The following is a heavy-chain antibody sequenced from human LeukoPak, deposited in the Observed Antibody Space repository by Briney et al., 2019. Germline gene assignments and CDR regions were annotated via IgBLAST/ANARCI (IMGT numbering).Heavy chain of an antibody. D-gene: IGHD2-2*01. CDR1: GYTFTSYA. V-gene: IGHV7-4-1*02. Sequence: ASVKVSCKASGYTFTSYAMNWVRQAPGQGLEWMGWINTNTGNPTYAQGFTGRFVFSLDTSVSTAYLQISSLKAEDTAVYYCARDAVPAAMEGHYYYYYMDVWGKGTTVTVSS. CDR3: ARDAVPAAMEGHYYYYYMDV. J-gene: IGHJ6*03. CDR2: INTNTGNP.